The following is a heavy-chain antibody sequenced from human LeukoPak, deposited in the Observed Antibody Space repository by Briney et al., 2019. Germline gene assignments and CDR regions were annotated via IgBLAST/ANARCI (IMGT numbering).Heavy chain of an antibody. D-gene: IGHD6-19*01. J-gene: IGHJ6*03. CDR3: ARDSSGWPQGYYYYMDV. Sequence: GGSLRLSCAASGFTFSSYAMHWVRQAPGKGLEWVAVISYDGSNEYYADSVKGRFTISRDNSKNTLYLQMNSLRAEDTAVYYCARDSSGWPQGYYYYMDVWGKGTTVTVSS. CDR1: GFTFSSYA. CDR2: ISYDGSNE. V-gene: IGHV3-30*04.